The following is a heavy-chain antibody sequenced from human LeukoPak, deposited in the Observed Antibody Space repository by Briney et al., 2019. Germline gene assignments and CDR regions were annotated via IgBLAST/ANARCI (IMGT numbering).Heavy chain of an antibody. CDR1: GGTLSSISYY. CDR2: IYYSGTT. J-gene: IGHJ4*02. Sequence: SETLSLTCTVSGGTLSSISYYWGWFRQPPGKGLEWIGNIYYSGTTYYNPSLNSRVTIFVDTSNNQFSLKLTSVTAADTAVYYCARRYYDILTGPEAFNSWGQGSLVTVSS. D-gene: IGHD3-9*01. V-gene: IGHV4-39*01. CDR3: ARRYYDILTGPEAFNS.